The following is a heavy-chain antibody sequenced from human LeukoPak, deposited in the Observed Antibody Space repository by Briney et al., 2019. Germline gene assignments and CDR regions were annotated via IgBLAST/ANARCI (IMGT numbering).Heavy chain of an antibody. CDR2: IYYSGST. V-gene: IGHV4-61*08. J-gene: IGHJ6*03. Sequence: PSETLSLTCAVSDGSISSGGYSWSWIRQPPGKGLEWIGYIYYSGSTNYNPSLKSRVTISVDTSKNQFSLKLSSVTAADTAVYYCARGVYYYYYMDVWGKGTTVTISS. CDR1: DGSISSGGYS. CDR3: ARGVYYYYYMDV.